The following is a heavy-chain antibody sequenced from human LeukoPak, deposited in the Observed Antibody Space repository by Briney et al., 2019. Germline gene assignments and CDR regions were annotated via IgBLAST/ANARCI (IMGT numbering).Heavy chain of an antibody. CDR1: GYTLTELS. D-gene: IGHD3-9*01. CDR3: ARPRTYYDILTGRFGYYFDY. Sequence: ASVKVSCKVSGYTLTELSMHWVRQAPGQGLEWMGWINPNSGGTNYAQKFQGRVTMTRDASISTAYMELSRLRSDDTAVYYCARPRTYYDILTGRFGYYFDYWGQGTLVTVSS. J-gene: IGHJ4*02. CDR2: INPNSGGT. V-gene: IGHV1-2*02.